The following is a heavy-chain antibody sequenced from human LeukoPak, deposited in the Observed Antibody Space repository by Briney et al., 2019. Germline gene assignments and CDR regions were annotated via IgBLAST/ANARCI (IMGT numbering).Heavy chain of an antibody. CDR1: GFTVSSNY. V-gene: IGHV3-11*04. Sequence: GGSLRLSCAASGFTVSSNYMSWVRQAPGKGLEWVSYISSSGSTIYYADSVKGRFTISRDSAKNSLYLQMNSLRAEDTAVYYCARRGLVVPAALGPHWFDPWGQGTLVTVSS. J-gene: IGHJ5*02. D-gene: IGHD2-2*01. CDR3: ARRGLVVPAALGPHWFDP. CDR2: ISSSGSTI.